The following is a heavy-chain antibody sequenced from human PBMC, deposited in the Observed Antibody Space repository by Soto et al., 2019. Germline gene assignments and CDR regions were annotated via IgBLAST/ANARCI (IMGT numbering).Heavy chain of an antibody. Sequence: SVKVSCKASGYTFTSYGTSWVRQAPGQGLEWMGGIIPIFGTANYAQKFQGRVTITADESTSTAYMELSSLRSEDTAVYYCASPFSILAAAAPWGYWGQGTLVTVSS. V-gene: IGHV1-69*13. CDR1: GYTFTSYG. D-gene: IGHD6-13*01. CDR3: ASPFSILAAAAPWGY. J-gene: IGHJ4*02. CDR2: IIPIFGTA.